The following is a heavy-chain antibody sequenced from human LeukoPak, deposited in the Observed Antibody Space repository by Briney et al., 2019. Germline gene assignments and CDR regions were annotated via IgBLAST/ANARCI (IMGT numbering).Heavy chain of an antibody. Sequence: ASVKVSCKASGYTFTSYAMHWVRQAPGQRLEWMGWINAGNGNTKYSQKFQGRVTITRDTSASTAYMELSGLRSEDTAVYYCARPTFVQYGGFDYWGQGTLVTVSS. D-gene: IGHD4-23*01. CDR3: ARPTFVQYGGFDY. CDR2: INAGNGNT. V-gene: IGHV1-3*01. J-gene: IGHJ4*02. CDR1: GYTFTSYA.